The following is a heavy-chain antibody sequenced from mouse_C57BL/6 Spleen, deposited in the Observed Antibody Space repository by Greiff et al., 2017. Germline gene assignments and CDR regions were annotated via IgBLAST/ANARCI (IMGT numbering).Heavy chain of an antibody. J-gene: IGHJ4*01. CDR3: ARGTLYYDYGGYAMDY. CDR2: INPNNGGT. Sequence: EVQLQQSGPELVKPGASVKISCKASGYTFTDYYMNWVKQSHGKSLEWIGDINPNNGGTSYNQKFKGKATLTVDKSSSTAYMELRSLTSEDSAVYYCARGTLYYDYGGYAMDYWGQGTSVTVSS. V-gene: IGHV1-26*01. CDR1: GYTFTDYY. D-gene: IGHD2-4*01.